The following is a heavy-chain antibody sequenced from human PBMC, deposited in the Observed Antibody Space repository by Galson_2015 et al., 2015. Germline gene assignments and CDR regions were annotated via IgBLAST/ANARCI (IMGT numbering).Heavy chain of an antibody. V-gene: IGHV3-33*01. D-gene: IGHD6-6*01. J-gene: IGHJ4*02. CDR1: GFTFSSYG. Sequence: SLRLSCAASGFTFSSYGMHWVRQAPGKGLEWVAVIWYDGSNKYYADSVKGRFTISRDNSKNTLYLQMNSLRAEDTAVYYCARGIAEYRTVEGLLGFDYWGQGTLVTVSS. CDR2: IWYDGSNK. CDR3: ARGIAEYRTVEGLLGFDY.